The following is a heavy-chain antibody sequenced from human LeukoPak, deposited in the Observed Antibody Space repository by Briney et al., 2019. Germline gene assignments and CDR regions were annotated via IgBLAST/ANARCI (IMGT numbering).Heavy chain of an antibody. J-gene: IGHJ6*02. D-gene: IGHD2-15*01. V-gene: IGHV4-39*01. CDR3: ARYSYLDYGMDV. CDR2: IYYSGST. Sequence: PSETLSLTCTVSGSSISSSGYYWGWIRQPPGKGLEWIGSIYYSGSTYYNPSLKSRVTISVDTSKIQLSLRLSSVTAADTAVYFCARYSYLDYGMDVWGQGTTVTVSS. CDR1: GSSISSSGYY.